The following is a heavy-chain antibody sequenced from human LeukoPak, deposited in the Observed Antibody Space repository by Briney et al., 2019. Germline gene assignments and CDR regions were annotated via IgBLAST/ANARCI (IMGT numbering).Heavy chain of an antibody. J-gene: IGHJ3*02. CDR1: GFTFSSYS. D-gene: IGHD2-2*01. Sequence: GGSLRLSCAASGFTFSSYSMNWVRQAPGKGLEWVSSISSSSSYIYYADSVKGRFTISSDNAKNSLYLQMNSLRAEDTAVYYCARDAVRAAIMGAFDIWGQGTMVTVSS. CDR2: ISSSSSYI. CDR3: ARDAVRAAIMGAFDI. V-gene: IGHV3-21*01.